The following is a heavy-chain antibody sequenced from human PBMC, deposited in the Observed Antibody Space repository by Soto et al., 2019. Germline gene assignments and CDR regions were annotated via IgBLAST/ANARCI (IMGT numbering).Heavy chain of an antibody. V-gene: IGHV3-30-3*01. D-gene: IGHD3-16*01. CDR2: ISSDGTKR. Sequence: VGSLRLSCAASGFTFSSYAMHWVRQAPGKGLEWVAVISSDGTKRYYADSVKGRFTISRDNSKNTLFLQMNSLRTEDTAVYYCARDEYYDPSGPPYDYWGQGSLVTVSS. J-gene: IGHJ4*02. CDR1: GFTFSSYA. CDR3: ARDEYYDPSGPPYDY.